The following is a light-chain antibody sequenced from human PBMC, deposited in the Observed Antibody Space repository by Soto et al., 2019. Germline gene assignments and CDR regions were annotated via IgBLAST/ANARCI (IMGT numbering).Light chain of an antibody. CDR1: SSNIGSNY. J-gene: IGLJ2*01. CDR2: RND. V-gene: IGLV1-47*01. Sequence: QAVVTQPPSASGTPGQRVTISCSGSSSNIGSNYVYWYQQLPGSAPKLLIYRNDQRPSGVPDRFSASKSVTAASLAISGLRSEDEADYHCAAWDDSLSAVVFGGGTKLTVL. CDR3: AAWDDSLSAVV.